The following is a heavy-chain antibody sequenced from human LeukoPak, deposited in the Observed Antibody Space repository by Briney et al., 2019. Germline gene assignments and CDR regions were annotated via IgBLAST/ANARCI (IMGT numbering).Heavy chain of an antibody. CDR1: GFPFSSYG. CDR2: ISGSGGST. V-gene: IGHV3-23*01. CDR3: AKDEVGGHFEY. Sequence: GGSLRLSCAASGFPFSSYGMSWVRQAPGKGLEWVSAISGSGGSTYYADSVKGRFTISRDNAKNSLYLQMNSLRAEDTAVYYCAKDEVGGHFEYWGQGILVTVSS. J-gene: IGHJ4*02.